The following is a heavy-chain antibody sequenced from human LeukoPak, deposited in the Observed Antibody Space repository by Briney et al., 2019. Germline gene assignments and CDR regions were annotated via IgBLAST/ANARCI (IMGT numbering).Heavy chain of an antibody. CDR1: GFIFSSYA. CDR3: AKDNYDSSGYFLYYFDY. Sequence: PGGSLRLSCAASGFIFSSYAMSWVRQAPGKGLEWVSAISNSGGGTYYADSVKGRFTISRDNSKNTLYLQMNSLRAEDTAVYYCAKDNYDSSGYFLYYFDYWGQGTLVTVSS. V-gene: IGHV3-23*01. CDR2: ISNSGGGT. J-gene: IGHJ4*02. D-gene: IGHD3-22*01.